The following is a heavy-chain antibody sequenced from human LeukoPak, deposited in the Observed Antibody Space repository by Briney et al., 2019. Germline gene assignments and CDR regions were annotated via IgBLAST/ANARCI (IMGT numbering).Heavy chain of an antibody. CDR1: GGSISSYY. D-gene: IGHD2-2*02. Sequence: SEPLSLTCTVSGGSISSYYWSWLRQPAGKGLEWIGRIYTSGSTNYTPSLKPRVTMSVDTSKNQFSLKLSSVTAADTAVYYCTGGLLYSVEYFQHWGQGTLVTVSS. J-gene: IGHJ1*01. CDR2: IYTSGST. CDR3: TGGLLYSVEYFQH. V-gene: IGHV4-4*07.